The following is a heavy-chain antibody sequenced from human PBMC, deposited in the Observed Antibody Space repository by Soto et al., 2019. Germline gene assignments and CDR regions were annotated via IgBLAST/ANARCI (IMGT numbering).Heavy chain of an antibody. J-gene: IGHJ6*03. CDR1: GGSISSYY. Sequence: QVQLQESGPGLVKPSETLSLTCTVSGGSISSYYWSWIRQPPGKGLEWIGYIYYSGSTNYNPSLKSRGSISVDTSKHQFSLKLSSVTAADTAVYYCARLNGGSNWNLRHGGYDYYYMDVWGKGTTVTVSS. CDR3: ARLNGGSNWNLRHGGYDYYYMDV. CDR2: IYYSGST. V-gene: IGHV4-59*08. D-gene: IGHD1-1*01.